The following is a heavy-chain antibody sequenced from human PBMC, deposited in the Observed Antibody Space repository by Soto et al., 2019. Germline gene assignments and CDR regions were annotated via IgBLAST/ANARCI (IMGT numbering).Heavy chain of an antibody. J-gene: IGHJ6*02. CDR1: GFTFSSYA. CDR3: PKDQAQRFLEWLYYYYGMDV. Sequence: GGSLRLSCAASGFTFSSYAMSWVRQAPGKGLEWVSAISGSGGSTYYADSVKGRFTISRDNSKNTLYLQMNSLRAEDTAVYYCPKDQAQRFLEWLYYYYGMDVWGQGTTVTVSS. D-gene: IGHD3-3*01. CDR2: ISGSGGST. V-gene: IGHV3-23*01.